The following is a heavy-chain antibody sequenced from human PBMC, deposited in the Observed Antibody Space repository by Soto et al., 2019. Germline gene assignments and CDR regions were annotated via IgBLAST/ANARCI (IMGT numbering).Heavy chain of an antibody. CDR3: ASSLLPWVRKPPYY. CDR2: ISGGGSTA. D-gene: IGHD3-10*01. V-gene: IGHV3-23*01. CDR1: GFTFTSYV. Sequence: EVQLLESGGGLVQRGGSQRLSCAASGFTFTSYVMSWVRQAPGKGLEWVAGISGGGSTAFYADSVKGRFTISRDNAKNTLVLQMDSLRAEDTAIYYCASSLLPWVRKPPYYWGLGALVTVSS. J-gene: IGHJ4*02.